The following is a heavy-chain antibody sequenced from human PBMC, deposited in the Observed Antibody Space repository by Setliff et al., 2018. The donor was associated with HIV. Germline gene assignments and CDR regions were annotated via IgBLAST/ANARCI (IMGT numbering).Heavy chain of an antibody. CDR1: GYSISSGYY. CDR3: GISRLNRADLAVVWTD. Sequence: PSETLSLTCPVSGYSISSGYYWGWIRQPPGRGLEWIGAIHHSGNTYYNPSLKSRVTISVDTSKNLFSLKVNSVTAADTAVYYCGISRLNRADLAVVWTDWGQGSLVTVSS. V-gene: IGHV4-38-2*01. CDR2: IHHSGNT. J-gene: IGHJ4*02. D-gene: IGHD5-18*01.